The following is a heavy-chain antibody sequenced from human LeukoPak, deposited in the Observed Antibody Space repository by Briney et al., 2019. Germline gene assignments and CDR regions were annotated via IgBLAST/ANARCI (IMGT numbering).Heavy chain of an antibody. Sequence: GGSLRLSCAGSGFTFSGYAMTWVRQAPGKGLEWVATISSTGGSTYYADSMKGRFSISRDNSNNTLFVQMFSLRADDTAVYYFAKVPDGSPRGYWYFDLWGRGTLVTVSS. V-gene: IGHV3-23*01. CDR3: AKVPDGSPRGYWYFDL. J-gene: IGHJ2*01. CDR1: GFTFSGYA. D-gene: IGHD5-24*01. CDR2: ISSTGGST.